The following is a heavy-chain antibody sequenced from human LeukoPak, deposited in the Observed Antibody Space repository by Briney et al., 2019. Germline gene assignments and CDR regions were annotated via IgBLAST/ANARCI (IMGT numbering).Heavy chain of an antibody. Sequence: GGSLRLSCAASGFTLSGYDIHWVPQPAGKGLKWVSAIGVTGDTYYAGSVKGRFTMSRENAKNSWYLQLNRLRAGDTAVYYCARGYVHAFDLWGQGTMVTVSS. V-gene: IGHV3-13*04. D-gene: IGHD3-16*01. CDR3: ARGYVHAFDL. CDR1: GFTLSGYD. CDR2: IGVTGDT. J-gene: IGHJ3*01.